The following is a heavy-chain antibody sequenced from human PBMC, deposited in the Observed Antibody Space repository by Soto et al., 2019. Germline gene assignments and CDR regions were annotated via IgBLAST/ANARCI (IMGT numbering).Heavy chain of an antibody. CDR3: ARMGRFGELSGVDY. D-gene: IGHD3-10*01. CDR2: IYYSGTT. Sequence: QLQLQESGPGLVKPSETLSLTCTVSGGSINRNTYYWGWIRQPTGKGLEWIGSIYYSGTTYYNPSLKSRVTISVDTSETQFSLKLSSVTAADTAVYYCARMGRFGELSGVDYWGQGTLVTVSS. V-gene: IGHV4-39*01. CDR1: GGSINRNTYY. J-gene: IGHJ4*02.